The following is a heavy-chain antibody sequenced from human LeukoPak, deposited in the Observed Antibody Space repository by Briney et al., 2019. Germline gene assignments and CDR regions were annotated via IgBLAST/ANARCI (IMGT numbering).Heavy chain of an antibody. CDR1: GGSFSGYY. Sequence: SETLSLTCAVYGGSFSGYYWSWIRQPPGKGLEWIGEINHSGSTNYNPSLKSRVTISVDTSKNQSSLKLSSVTAADTAVYYCARASYDFWSGHFDYWGQGTLVTVSP. D-gene: IGHD3-3*01. CDR2: INHSGST. CDR3: ARASYDFWSGHFDY. J-gene: IGHJ4*02. V-gene: IGHV4-34*01.